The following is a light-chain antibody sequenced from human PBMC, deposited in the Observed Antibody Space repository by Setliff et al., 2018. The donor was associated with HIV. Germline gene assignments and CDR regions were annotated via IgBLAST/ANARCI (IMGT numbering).Light chain of an antibody. CDR1: SSDVGSYNF. CDR3: CSYAGTNTYV. V-gene: IGLV2-23*02. Sequence: QSVLTQPASVSGSPGQSMTISCTGSSSDVGSYNFVSLYQQHPGKAPKLMIYQVHKRTSRVSNRFSGSKSGNTASLTISGLPAEDETVYYCCSYAGTNTYVFGSGTKVPVL. CDR2: QVH. J-gene: IGLJ1*01.